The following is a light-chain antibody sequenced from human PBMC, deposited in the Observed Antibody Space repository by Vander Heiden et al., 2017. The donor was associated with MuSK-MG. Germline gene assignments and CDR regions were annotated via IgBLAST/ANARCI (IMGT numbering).Light chain of an antibody. J-gene: IGKJ1*01. V-gene: IGKV1-39*01. CDR2: GAS. CDR1: QTISSY. Sequence: DIQMTQSPSSLSASVGDRVTITCRASQTISSYLNWYQQKPGKAPNLLIYGASNLFSGVPSRFSGSGFGTDFTLTISSLQPEDFATYYCQQSYRMRTFGQGTKVEIK. CDR3: QQSYRMRT.